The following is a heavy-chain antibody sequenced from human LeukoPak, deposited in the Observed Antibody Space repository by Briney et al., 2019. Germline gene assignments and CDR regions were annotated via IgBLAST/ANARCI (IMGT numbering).Heavy chain of an antibody. J-gene: IGHJ4*02. CDR2: ISHSGST. CDR3: ARGQGSSSWYGTSYYFDY. CDR1: GGSFSGYY. D-gene: IGHD6-13*01. V-gene: IGHV4-34*01. Sequence: SETLSLTCAVYGGSFSGYYWSWIRQPPGKGLEWIGEISHSGSTNYNPSLKSRVTISVDTSKNQFSLKLSSVTAADTAVYYCARGQGSSSWYGTSYYFDYWGQGTLVTVSS.